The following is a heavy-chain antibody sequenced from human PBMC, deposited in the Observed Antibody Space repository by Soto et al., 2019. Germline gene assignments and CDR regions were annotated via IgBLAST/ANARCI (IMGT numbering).Heavy chain of an antibody. CDR2: ISTYTGNT. J-gene: IGHJ6*02. Sequence: QVHLVQSGAEVKKPGASVKVSCKASVYTFTNYDINWVRQAPGQGLEWMGWISTYTGNTNYAQKLQGRVTMTTDTSTSTAYMELRSLRSDDTAVYYCARGYYYGSGRPTPGGMDVWGQGTTVTVSS. D-gene: IGHD3-10*01. CDR1: VYTFTNYD. V-gene: IGHV1-18*01. CDR3: ARGYYYGSGRPTPGGMDV.